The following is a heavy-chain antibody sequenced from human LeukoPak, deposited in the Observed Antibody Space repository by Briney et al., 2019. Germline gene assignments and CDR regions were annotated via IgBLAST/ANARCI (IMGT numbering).Heavy chain of an antibody. CDR2: ISSSSSYR. V-gene: IGHV3-21*01. Sequence: PGGSLRLSCAASGFTFSSYTMNWVRQAPGKGLEWVSSISSSSSYRYYVDSVKGRFTISRDNAKNSLYLQMNSLRAEDTAVYYCATTTMTNDYWGQGTLVTVSS. J-gene: IGHJ4*02. D-gene: IGHD4-17*01. CDR3: ATTTMTNDY. CDR1: GFTFSSYT.